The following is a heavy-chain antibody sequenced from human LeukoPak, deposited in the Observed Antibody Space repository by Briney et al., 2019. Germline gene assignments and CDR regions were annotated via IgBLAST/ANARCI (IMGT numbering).Heavy chain of an antibody. J-gene: IGHJ5*02. V-gene: IGHV3-74*01. D-gene: IGHD2-21*01. CDR2: INSDGSST. CDR1: GFTFSSYW. CDR3: ARAETSIGWFDP. Sequence: GGSLRLSCAASGFTFSSYWMHWVRQAPGKGLVWVSRINSDGSSTSYADSVKGRFTISRDNAKNTLYLQMNSLRAEDTAVYYCARAETSIGWFDPWGQGTLVTVSS.